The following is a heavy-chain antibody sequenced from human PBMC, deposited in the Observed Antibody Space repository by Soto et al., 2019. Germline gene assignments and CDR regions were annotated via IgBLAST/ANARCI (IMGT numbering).Heavy chain of an antibody. CDR2: IFSDDTT. D-gene: IGHD1-1*01. CDR1: GVIVSSDY. Sequence: EVQLVESGGGLVQPGGSLRLSCAASGVIVSSDYMTWVRQAPGKGLEWVSVIFSDDTTYYADSVKGRFTLSRDNSNNMVYLHMNSLRAEDTAVYYCARDRLGGNPYYYGLDDWGQGTTVTVSS. J-gene: IGHJ6*02. V-gene: IGHV3-66*01. CDR3: ARDRLGGNPYYYGLDD.